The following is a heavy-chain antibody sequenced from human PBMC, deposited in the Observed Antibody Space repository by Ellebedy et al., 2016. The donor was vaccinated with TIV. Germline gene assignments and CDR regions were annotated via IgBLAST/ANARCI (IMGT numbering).Heavy chain of an antibody. CDR1: GGSFSGYY. D-gene: IGHD3-10*01. Sequence: SETLSLTCAVYGGSFSGYYWGWIRQPPGKGLEWIAALFHSGSPNYNSSLKSRLATSRDTSKNQFSLRLSSVTAEDTAVYYCARGYYDWGNSYHFDSWGQGALVSVSS. CDR3: ARGYYDWGNSYHFDS. V-gene: IGHV4-34*01. CDR2: LFHSGSP. J-gene: IGHJ4*02.